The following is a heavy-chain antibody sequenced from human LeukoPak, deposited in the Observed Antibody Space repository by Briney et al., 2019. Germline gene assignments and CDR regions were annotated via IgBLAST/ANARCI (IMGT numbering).Heavy chain of an antibody. CDR3: AHTGMYYYGSGSYYKDFDY. CDR2: IYWDDDK. J-gene: IGHJ4*02. CDR1: GFSLSTSGVG. D-gene: IGHD3-10*01. Sequence: SGPTLVKPTQTLTLTCTFSGFSLSTSGVGVGWIRQPPGKALERLALIYWDDDKRYSPSLKSRLTITKDTSKNQVVLTMTNMDPVDTATYYCAHTGMYYYGSGSYYKDFDYWGQGTLVTVSS. V-gene: IGHV2-5*02.